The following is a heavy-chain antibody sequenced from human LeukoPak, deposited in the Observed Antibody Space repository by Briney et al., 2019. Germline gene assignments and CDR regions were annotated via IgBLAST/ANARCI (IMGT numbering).Heavy chain of an antibody. CDR1: GGSISSSSYY. V-gene: IGHV4-39*07. Sequence: SETLSLTCTVSGGSISSSSYYWGWIRQPPGKGLECIGSIYYSGSTYYNPSLKSRVTISVDTSKNQFSLKLSSVTAADTAVYYCARVYYDFWSGYRNYFDYWGQGTLVTVSS. J-gene: IGHJ4*02. CDR2: IYYSGST. CDR3: ARVYYDFWSGYRNYFDY. D-gene: IGHD3-3*01.